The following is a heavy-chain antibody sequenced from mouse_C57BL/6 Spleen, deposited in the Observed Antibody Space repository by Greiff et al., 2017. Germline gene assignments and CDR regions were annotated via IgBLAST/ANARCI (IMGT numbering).Heavy chain of an antibody. D-gene: IGHD2-2*01. CDR3: ARRSGGYEDY. Sequence: EVQLQQSGPELVKPGASVKISCKASGYTFTDYYMNWVKQSHGKSLEWIGDINPNNGGTSYNQKFKGKATLTVDKSSSTAYMELRSLTSEDSAVYYCARRSGGYEDYWGQGTTLTVSS. J-gene: IGHJ2*01. V-gene: IGHV1-26*01. CDR2: INPNNGGT. CDR1: GYTFTDYY.